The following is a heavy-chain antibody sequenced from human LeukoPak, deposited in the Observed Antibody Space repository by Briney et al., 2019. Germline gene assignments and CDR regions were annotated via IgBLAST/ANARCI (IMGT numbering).Heavy chain of an antibody. CDR3: ARGSPPRRNYDSRGYYSYYFDY. V-gene: IGHV1-18*01. D-gene: IGHD3-22*01. CDR2: ISSYNGNT. CDR1: GYTFTSYG. J-gene: IGHJ4*02. Sequence: ASVKVSCEASGYTFTSYGFSWVRQAPGQGLEWMGWISSYNGNTHYAQKLQGRVTMTTDTSTSTVYMELRSLRSDDTAVYYCARGSPPRRNYDSRGYYSYYFDYWGQGTLVTVSS.